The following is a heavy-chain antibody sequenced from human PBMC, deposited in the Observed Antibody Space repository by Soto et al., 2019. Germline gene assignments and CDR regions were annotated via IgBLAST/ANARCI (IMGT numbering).Heavy chain of an antibody. CDR3: ARGRYCLTGRCFPNWFDS. J-gene: IGHJ5*01. CDR1: GDSISNLDDF. Sequence: PSETLSLTCSVSGDSISNLDDFWAWIRQPPGQALEYIGYIYKSATTYYNPSFESRVAISGDTSKSQFSLNVTSVTAADTAVYFCARGRYCLTGRCFPNWFDSWGQGALVPVSS. V-gene: IGHV4-30-4*01. D-gene: IGHD7-27*01. CDR2: IYKSATT.